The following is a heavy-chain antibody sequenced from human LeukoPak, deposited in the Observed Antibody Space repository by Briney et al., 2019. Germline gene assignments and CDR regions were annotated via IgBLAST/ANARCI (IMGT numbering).Heavy chain of an antibody. J-gene: IGHJ4*02. CDR2: IYYSGST. CDR3: ARHGLWFGELTYYFDY. CDR1: RGSISSSSYY. Sequence: SETLSLTCTVSRGSISSSSYYWGWIRQPPGKGLEWIASIYYSGSTYYNPSLKSRVTISVDTSKNQFSLKLSSVTAADTAVYYCARHGLWFGELTYYFDYWGQGTLVTVSS. D-gene: IGHD3-10*01. V-gene: IGHV4-39*01.